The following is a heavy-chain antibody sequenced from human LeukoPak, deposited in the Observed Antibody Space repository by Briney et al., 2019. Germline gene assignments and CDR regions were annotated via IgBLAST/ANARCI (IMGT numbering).Heavy chain of an antibody. CDR1: GGSISSYY. D-gene: IGHD3-10*01. CDR2: IYTSGST. J-gene: IGHJ3*02. Sequence: SETLSLTCTVSGGSISSYYWSWIRQPAGKGLELIGRIYTSGSTNYNPSLKSRVTILVDTSKNPFSLKLSSVTAADTAVYYCARGSMVRGVTSQYAFDIWGQGTMVTVSS. CDR3: ARGSMVRGVTSQYAFDI. V-gene: IGHV4-4*07.